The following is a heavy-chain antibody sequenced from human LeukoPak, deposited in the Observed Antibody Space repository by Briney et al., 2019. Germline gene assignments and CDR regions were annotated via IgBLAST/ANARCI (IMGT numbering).Heavy chain of an antibody. D-gene: IGHD1-1*01. V-gene: IGHV3-7*04. CDR1: EFTFGTYW. CDR2: IKEDGSEK. CDR3: ARELAYYFDY. Sequence: PGGSLRLSCAGSEFTFGTYWMSWLRQAPGKRLEWLANIKEDGSEKYYLDSVKGRFTISRDNTRKSLFLQMNSLRAEDTAVYYCARELAYYFDYWGQGTLVTVSS. J-gene: IGHJ4*02.